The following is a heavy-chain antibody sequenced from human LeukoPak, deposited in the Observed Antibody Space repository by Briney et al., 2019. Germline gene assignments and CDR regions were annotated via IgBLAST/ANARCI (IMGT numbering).Heavy chain of an antibody. CDR2: INPSGGST. D-gene: IGHD2-15*01. Sequence: ASVKVSCKASGYTFTSYYMHWVRQAPGQGLEWMGVINPSGGSTSYAQKFQGRVTMTRDMSTSTAYMELRSLRSDDTAVYYCARDAWWQQVFSRNWFDPWGQGTLVTVSS. V-gene: IGHV1-46*01. J-gene: IGHJ5*02. CDR1: GYTFTSYY. CDR3: ARDAWWQQVFSRNWFDP.